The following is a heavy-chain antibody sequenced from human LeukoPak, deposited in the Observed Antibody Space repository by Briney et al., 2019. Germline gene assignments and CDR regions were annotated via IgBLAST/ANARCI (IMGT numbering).Heavy chain of an antibody. CDR2: MNPNSGNT. V-gene: IGHV1-8*01. J-gene: IGHJ4*02. CDR1: GYTFTSYD. D-gene: IGHD3-22*01. CDR3: ARELSYYYDSSGYYLDY. Sequence: ASVKVSCKASGYTFTSYDINWVRQATGQGLEWMGWMNPNSGNTGYAQKFQGRVTMTRNTSISTAYMELSSLRSEDTAVYYCARELSYYYDSSGYYLDYWGQGTLVTVSS.